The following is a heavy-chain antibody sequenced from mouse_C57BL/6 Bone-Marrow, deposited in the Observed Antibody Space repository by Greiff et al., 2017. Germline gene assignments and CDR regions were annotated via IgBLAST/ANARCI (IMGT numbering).Heavy chain of an antibody. V-gene: IGHV1-47*01. CDR3: AREDFITTVEYWYFDV. Sequence: QVQLQQSGAELVKPGASVKMSCKASGYTFTTYPIEWMKQNHGKSLEWIGNFHPYNDDTKYNEKFKGKATLTVEKSSSTVYLELSRLTSDDAAVYYCAREDFITTVEYWYFDVWGTGTTVTVSS. J-gene: IGHJ1*03. CDR2: FHPYNDDT. CDR1: GYTFTTYP. D-gene: IGHD1-1*01.